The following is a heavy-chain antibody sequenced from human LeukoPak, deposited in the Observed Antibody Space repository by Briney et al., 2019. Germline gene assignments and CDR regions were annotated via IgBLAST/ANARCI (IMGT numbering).Heavy chain of an antibody. V-gene: IGHV3-53*01. CDR1: GFTFSSYA. CDR3: ARTTKEFDILTGYYFDY. D-gene: IGHD3-9*01. Sequence: GGSLRLSCAASGFTFSSYAMSWVRQAPGKGLEWVSVIYRGGSTYYADSVKGRFTISRDNSKNTLSLQMNSLRAVDTAVYYCARTTKEFDILTGYYFDYWGQGTLVTVSS. CDR2: IYRGGST. J-gene: IGHJ4*02.